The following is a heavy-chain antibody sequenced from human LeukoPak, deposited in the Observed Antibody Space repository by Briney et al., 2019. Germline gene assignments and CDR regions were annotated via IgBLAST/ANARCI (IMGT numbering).Heavy chain of an antibody. CDR3: ARRPVAAEYFQH. D-gene: IGHD6-25*01. CDR1: GFSFTNYA. Sequence: GGSLRLSWTGSGFSFTNYAMHWVRQAPGEGLEWVAVISYDESKIYYADSVKGRFTISRDLPTNTLYLQMNSLTTEDTAMYFCARRPVAAEYFQHWGQGTLVTVSS. J-gene: IGHJ1*01. CDR2: ISYDESKI. V-gene: IGHV3-30*03.